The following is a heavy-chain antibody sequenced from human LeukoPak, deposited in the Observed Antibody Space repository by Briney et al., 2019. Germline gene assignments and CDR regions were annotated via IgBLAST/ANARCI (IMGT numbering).Heavy chain of an antibody. Sequence: EGSLRLSCAGSGFTFSSFAMHWVRQSPGKGLEWVAVISYDGSNKYYADSVKGRFTISRDNSKNTLYVQMNSLRAEDTAVYYCARRMSIAVTGTPAFDIWGQGTMVTVSS. V-gene: IGHV3-30*03. CDR1: GFTFSSFA. J-gene: IGHJ3*02. CDR2: ISYDGSNK. CDR3: ARRMSIAVTGTPAFDI. D-gene: IGHD6-19*01.